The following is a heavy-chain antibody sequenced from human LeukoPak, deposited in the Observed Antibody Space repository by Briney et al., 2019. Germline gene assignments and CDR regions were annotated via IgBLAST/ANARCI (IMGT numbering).Heavy chain of an antibody. CDR3: ASTSKDSGVQGGQRGAFDI. J-gene: IGHJ3*02. CDR1: GFTFSSYG. CDR2: ISNDGNNK. Sequence: GRSLRLSCAASGFTFSSYGMHWVRQAPGKGLEWVTIISNDGNNKYYADSVKGRFTISRDNSKNTLYLQMNSLRAEDTAVYYCASTSKDSGVQGGQRGAFDIWGQGTTVTVSS. V-gene: IGHV3-30*03. D-gene: IGHD3-10*01.